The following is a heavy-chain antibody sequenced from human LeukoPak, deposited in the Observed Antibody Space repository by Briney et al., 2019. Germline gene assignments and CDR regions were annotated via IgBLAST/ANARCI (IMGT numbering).Heavy chain of an antibody. CDR1: GFTFSNYA. V-gene: IGHV3-23*01. Sequence: GGSLRLSCAASGFTFSNYATSWVRQASGKGLEWVSAITGSGDTTYYADSVKGRFTISIDNSKNTLYLQMNSLRAEDTAVYYCARAGPGYCSSTSCSRLDYWGQGTLVTVSS. CDR2: ITGSGDTT. D-gene: IGHD2-2*01. CDR3: ARAGPGYCSSTSCSRLDY. J-gene: IGHJ4*02.